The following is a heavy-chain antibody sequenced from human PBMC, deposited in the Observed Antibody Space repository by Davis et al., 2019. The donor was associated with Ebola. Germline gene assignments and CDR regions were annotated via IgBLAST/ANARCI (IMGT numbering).Heavy chain of an antibody. CDR1: GFTFNNYA. CDR3: AQRWGSYRYFRH. D-gene: IGHD3-16*02. CDR2: IGVSGDTT. J-gene: IGHJ4*02. Sequence: PGGSLRLSCAASGFTFNNYAMTWVRQAPGKGLEWVSGIGVSGDTTYYADSVKGRFTVSRDNSKNMLFLQMNSLRAEDTAVYYCAQRWGSYRYFRHWGQGTLVTVSS. V-gene: IGHV3-23*01.